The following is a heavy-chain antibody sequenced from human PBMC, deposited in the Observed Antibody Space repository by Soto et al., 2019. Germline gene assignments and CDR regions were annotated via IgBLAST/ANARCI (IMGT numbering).Heavy chain of an antibody. CDR2: IYYSGST. J-gene: IGHJ4*02. D-gene: IGHD4-17*01. CDR3: ARETYYGDYVVLVY. V-gene: IGHV4-59*01. Sequence: QVQLQESGPGLVKPSETLSLTCTVSGGSISSYYWSWIRQPPGMGLEWIGYIYYSGSTNYNPSLKRRVTISVETSKNQFSLKLSSVTATDTAVYYCARETYYGDYVVLVYWGQGTLVTVSS. CDR1: GGSISSYY.